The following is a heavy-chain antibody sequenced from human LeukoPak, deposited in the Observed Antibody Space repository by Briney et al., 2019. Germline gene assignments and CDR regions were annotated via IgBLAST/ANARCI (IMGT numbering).Heavy chain of an antibody. Sequence: GGSLRLSCAGSGFNFNIYAMHWVRQAPGKGLEWVGRIRNKANSYTTEYAASVKGRFTISRDDSKNSLYLQMNSLKCEDTAVYYCAREWDSGSYYLGYFDYWGQGTLVTVSS. J-gene: IGHJ4*02. CDR2: IRNKANSYTT. V-gene: IGHV3-72*01. CDR3: AREWDSGSYYLGYFDY. D-gene: IGHD1-26*01. CDR1: GFNFNIYA.